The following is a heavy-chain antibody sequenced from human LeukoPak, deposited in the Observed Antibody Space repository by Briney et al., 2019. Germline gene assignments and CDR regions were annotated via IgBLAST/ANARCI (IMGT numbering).Heavy chain of an antibody. CDR2: ISAYNGNT. V-gene: IGHV1-18*01. J-gene: IGHJ6*02. CDR1: GCTFTSYG. Sequence: ASVKVSCKASGCTFTSYGISWVRQAPGQGLEWMGWISAYNGNTNYAQKLQGRVTMTTDTSTSTAYMELRSLRSDDTAVYYCARGPVEPNYYYYGMDVWGQGTTVTVSS. CDR3: ARGPVEPNYYYYGMDV.